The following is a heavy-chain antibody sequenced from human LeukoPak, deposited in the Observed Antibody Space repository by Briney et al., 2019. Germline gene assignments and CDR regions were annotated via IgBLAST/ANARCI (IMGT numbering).Heavy chain of an antibody. CDR2: ISGNDGST. J-gene: IGHJ4*02. D-gene: IGHD1-7*01. CDR1: GFTFSSYA. Sequence: GGSLRLSCAASGFTFSSYAMNWVRQAPGKGLEWISVISGNDGSTYYADSVKGRFTISRDNSKNTLYLQMDSLRAEDTAVYYCAKNSGTMVTSFAYWAREPWSPSPQ. CDR3: AKNSGTMVTSFAY. V-gene: IGHV3-23*01.